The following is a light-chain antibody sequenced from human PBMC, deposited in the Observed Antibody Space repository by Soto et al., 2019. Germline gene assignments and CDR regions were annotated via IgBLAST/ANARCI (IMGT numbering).Light chain of an antibody. CDR2: DAY. CDR1: QIFRGL. Sequence: EFVLTHSSGTCSLSTDEQSTLSCRASQIFRGLLAWYQQKPGQAPRLPIYDAYNRATGIPPRFSGSGSGTDFTLTISRLEPEDFAVYYCQQYNNWPGTFGQGTKVDIK. V-gene: IGKV3-11*01. CDR3: QQYNNWPGT. J-gene: IGKJ1*01.